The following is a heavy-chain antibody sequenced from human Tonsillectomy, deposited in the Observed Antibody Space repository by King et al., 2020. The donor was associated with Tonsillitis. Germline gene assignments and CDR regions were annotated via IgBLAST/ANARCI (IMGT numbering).Heavy chain of an antibody. Sequence: VQLVESGGGLVQPGGSLRLSCSASGFTFSSYAFHWVRQAPGKGLESVSAISTNGGSTYYADSVKGRITISRDNSKNTLYLQMSSLRPEDTALYYCVKDTVTAMTWGQGSLVTVSS. CDR1: GFTFSSYA. D-gene: IGHD2-21*02. J-gene: IGHJ5*02. CDR2: ISTNGGST. CDR3: VKDTVTAMT. V-gene: IGHV3-64D*06.